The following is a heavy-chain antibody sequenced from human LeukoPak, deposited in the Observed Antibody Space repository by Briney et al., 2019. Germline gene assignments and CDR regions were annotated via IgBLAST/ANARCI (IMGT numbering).Heavy chain of an antibody. CDR2: IKSKTDGGTT. J-gene: IGHJ4*02. Sequence: GGSLRLSCAASGFTFSNAWMSWVRQAPGKGLKWVGRIKSKTDGGTTDYAAPVKGRFTISRDDSKNTLYLQMNSLKTEDTAVYYCTTDVLRYFDWLAPLASVVYWGQGTLVTVSS. V-gene: IGHV3-15*01. D-gene: IGHD3-9*01. CDR1: GFTFSNAW. CDR3: TTDVLRYFDWLAPLASVVY.